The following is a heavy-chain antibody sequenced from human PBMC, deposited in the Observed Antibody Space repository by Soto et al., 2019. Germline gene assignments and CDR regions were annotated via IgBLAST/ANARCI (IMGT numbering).Heavy chain of an antibody. V-gene: IGHV1-2*04. D-gene: IGHD2-8*01. Sequence: ASVKVSCKASGYSFTDYHIHWVRQAPGQGLEWLGRINPKSGGTSTAQKFQGWVTMTTDTSISTASMELTRLTSDDTATYYCARGDSTDCSNGVCSFFYNHDMDVWGQGPRSPS. J-gene: IGHJ6*02. CDR1: GYSFTDYH. CDR2: INPKSGGT. CDR3: ARGDSTDCSNGVCSFFYNHDMDV.